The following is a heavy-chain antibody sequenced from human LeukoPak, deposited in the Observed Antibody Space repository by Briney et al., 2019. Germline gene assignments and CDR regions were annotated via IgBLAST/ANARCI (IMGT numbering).Heavy chain of an antibody. CDR3: ASYGSGSYLYYYGMDV. V-gene: IGHV1-24*01. D-gene: IGHD3-10*01. J-gene: IGHJ6*02. Sequence: ASVKVSCKVSGYTLTELSMHWVRQAPGKGLEWMGGFDPEDGETIYAQKFQGRVTMTRNTSISTAYMELSSLRSEDTAVYYCASYGSGSYLYYYGMDVWGQGTTVTVSS. CDR2: FDPEDGET. CDR1: GYTLTELS.